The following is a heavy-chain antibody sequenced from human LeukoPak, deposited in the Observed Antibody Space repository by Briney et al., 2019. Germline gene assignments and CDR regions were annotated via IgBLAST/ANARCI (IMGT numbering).Heavy chain of an antibody. CDR3: ARDLTPTLGYCTNGVCRDYYYGMDV. CDR1: GYTFTSYG. J-gene: IGHJ6*02. Sequence: ASVKVSCKASGYTFTSYGISWVRQAPGQGLEWMGCISAYNGNTNYAQKLQGRVTVTTDTSTSTAYMELRSLRSDDTAVYYCARDLTPTLGYCTNGVCRDYYYGMDVWGQGTTVTVSS. CDR2: ISAYNGNT. V-gene: IGHV1-18*01. D-gene: IGHD2-8*01.